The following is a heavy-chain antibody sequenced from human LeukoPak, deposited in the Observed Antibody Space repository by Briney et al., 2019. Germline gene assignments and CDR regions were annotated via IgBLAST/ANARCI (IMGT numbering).Heavy chain of an antibody. CDR3: ARGYSSSWYFNWFDP. J-gene: IGHJ5*02. Sequence: SETLSLTCTVSGYSISSGYYWGWIRQPPGKGLEWIGNIYHSGSTFYNPSLKSRVTISIDTSKNQFSLKLSSVTAADTAVYYCARGYSSSWYFNWFDPWGQGTLVTVSS. CDR2: IYHSGST. D-gene: IGHD6-13*01. V-gene: IGHV4-38-2*02. CDR1: GYSISSGYY.